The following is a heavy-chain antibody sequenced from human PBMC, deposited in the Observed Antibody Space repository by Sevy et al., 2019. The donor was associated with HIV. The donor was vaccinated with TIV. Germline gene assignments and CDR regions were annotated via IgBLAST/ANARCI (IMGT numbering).Heavy chain of an antibody. V-gene: IGHV3-30*03. D-gene: IGHD3-16*01. J-gene: IGHJ6*02. CDR3: ARDGSSGGLFLKDYYYFGMDV. CDR1: GFTFSSYA. Sequence: GGSLRLSCVASGFTFSSYAMHWVRQAPGKGLEWVAVISYDGNNKYADSVKGRFTISRDNSKNTLYLQMNSLRAEDTAVYYCARDGSSGGLFLKDYYYFGMDVWGQGTTVTVSS. CDR2: ISYDGNNK.